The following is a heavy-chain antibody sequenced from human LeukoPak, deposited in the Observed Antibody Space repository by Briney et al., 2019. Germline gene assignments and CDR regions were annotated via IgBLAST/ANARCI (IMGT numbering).Heavy chain of an antibody. V-gene: IGHV3-66*01. J-gene: IGHJ4*02. CDR3: ARDRESRFLTFGGFDY. D-gene: IGHD3-3*01. CDR1: GFTVSSNY. Sequence: PGGSLRLSCAASGFTVSSNYMSWVRQAPGKGLEWVSVISSGGTTYYADSVKGRFTISRDNSKNTVYLQMNSLRAEDTAVYYCARDRESRFLTFGGFDYWGQGTLVTVSS. CDR2: ISSGGTT.